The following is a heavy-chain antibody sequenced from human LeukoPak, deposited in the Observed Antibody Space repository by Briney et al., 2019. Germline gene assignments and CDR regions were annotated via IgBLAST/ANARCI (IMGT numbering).Heavy chain of an antibody. CDR3: ARDQGGVGY. Sequence: GGSLRLSCSVSGFIFRDFSMNWVRQAPGKGLEWVSYISSFSGTINYADSVKGRFTISRDNAKNSLYLQMNSLRAEDTAVYYCARDQGGVGYWGQGTLVTVSS. J-gene: IGHJ4*02. D-gene: IGHD3-16*01. CDR1: GFIFRDFS. CDR2: ISSFSGTI. V-gene: IGHV3-48*01.